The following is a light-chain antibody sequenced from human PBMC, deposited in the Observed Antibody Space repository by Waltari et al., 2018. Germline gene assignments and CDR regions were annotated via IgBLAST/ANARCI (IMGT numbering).Light chain of an antibody. Sequence: QTVVTQEPSLSVSPGGTVTLTCALSSGSFSTTSYASWYQQTPGQAPRTLVYKTNTRSSGVPDRFSGSILGNKVALTSTGAQAEDESDYYCLVYMGSGIWVFGGGNKLTVL. CDR2: KTN. V-gene: IGLV8-61*01. CDR1: SGSFSTTSY. CDR3: LVYMGSGIWV. J-gene: IGLJ3*02.